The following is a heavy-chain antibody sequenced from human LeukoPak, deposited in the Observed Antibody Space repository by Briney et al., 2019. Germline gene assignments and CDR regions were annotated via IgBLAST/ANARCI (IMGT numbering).Heavy chain of an antibody. CDR1: GGSFSGYY. D-gene: IGHD3-22*01. Sequence: SETLSLTCAVYGGSFSGYYWSWIRQPPGKGLEWIGEINHSGSTNYNPSLKSRVTISVDTSKNQFSLKLSSVTAADTAVYYCARGIGYYYDSSGYYFDYWGQGTLVTVSS. CDR3: ARGIGYYYDSSGYYFDY. J-gene: IGHJ4*02. V-gene: IGHV4-34*01. CDR2: INHSGST.